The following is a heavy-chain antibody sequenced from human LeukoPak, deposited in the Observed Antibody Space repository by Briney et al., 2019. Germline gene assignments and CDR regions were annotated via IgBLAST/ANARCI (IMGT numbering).Heavy chain of an antibody. CDR2: ISYDGSNK. V-gene: IGHV3-30-3*01. CDR1: GFTFSSYA. J-gene: IGHJ4*02. D-gene: IGHD5-18*01. CDR3: AKDFLDTAMALDY. Sequence: PGRSLRLSCAASGFTFSSYAMHWVRQAPGKGLEWVAVISYDGSNKYYADSVKGRFTISRDNSKNTLYLQMNSLRAEDTAVYYCAKDFLDTAMALDYWGQGTLVTVSS.